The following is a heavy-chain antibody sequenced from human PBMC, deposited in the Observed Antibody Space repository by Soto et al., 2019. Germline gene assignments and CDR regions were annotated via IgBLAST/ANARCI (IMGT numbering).Heavy chain of an antibody. CDR1: GYTFTSYG. J-gene: IGHJ5*02. V-gene: IGHV1-18*01. CDR2: ISAYNGNT. CDR3: ARDRSSGGSRNWFDP. D-gene: IGHD2-15*01. Sequence: QVQLVQSGAEVKKPGASVKVSCKASGYTFTSYGISWVRQAPGQGLEWMGWISAYNGNTNYAQKLQGRVTMTRDKSKSTAYMELRSLRSDDTAVYYCARDRSSGGSRNWFDPWGQGTLVTVSS.